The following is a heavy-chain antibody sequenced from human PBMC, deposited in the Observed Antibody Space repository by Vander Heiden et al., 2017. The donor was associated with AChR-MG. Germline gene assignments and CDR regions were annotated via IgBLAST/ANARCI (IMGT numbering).Heavy chain of an antibody. CDR3: AREGFGSNIYFDY. D-gene: IGHD6-13*01. V-gene: IGHV3-21*01. J-gene: IGHJ4*02. CDR1: GFTFSDYS. CDR2: ISPSNTYI. Sequence: EVHLVESGGGLVKPGGSLRLSCATSGFTFSDYSMNWVRQAPGKGLEWVSSISPSNTYIYYADSVKGRFTISRDNTENSLYLQMNSLRADDTAVYYCAREGFGSNIYFDYWGQGTLGPVSS.